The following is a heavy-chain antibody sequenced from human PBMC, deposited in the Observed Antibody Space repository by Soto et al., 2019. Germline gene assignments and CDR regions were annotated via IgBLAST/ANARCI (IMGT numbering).Heavy chain of an antibody. CDR3: AKEGSGSRYAFDV. J-gene: IGHJ3*01. CDR1: GFTFSGHG. D-gene: IGHD1-26*01. Sequence: QVQLVESGGGVVPPGTSLRLSCAASGFTFSGHGMHWVRQAPGKGLEWVAVVSSDGGTKYYADSVKGRLTLSRDNSENTLSLQMSSLSSEDTAVYYCAKEGSGSRYAFDVWGQGTMVTVSS. V-gene: IGHV3-30*18. CDR2: VSSDGGTK.